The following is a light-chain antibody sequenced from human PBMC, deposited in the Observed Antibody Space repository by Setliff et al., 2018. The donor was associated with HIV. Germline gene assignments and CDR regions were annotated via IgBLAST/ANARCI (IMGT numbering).Light chain of an antibody. Sequence: ALAQPASVSGSPGQSITISCTGTSSDVCGYNYVSWYQQHPGKAPKLMIFDVSRRPSGVSNRFSGSKSGNTASLTISGLQAEDEADYYCTSYTTTTFLFGGGTK. CDR3: TSYTTTTFL. CDR2: DVS. CDR1: SSDVCGYNY. J-gene: IGLJ2*01. V-gene: IGLV2-14*01.